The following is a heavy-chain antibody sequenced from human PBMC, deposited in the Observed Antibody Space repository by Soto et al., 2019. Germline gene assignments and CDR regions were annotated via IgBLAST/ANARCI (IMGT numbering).Heavy chain of an antibody. J-gene: IGHJ6*02. Sequence: QVQLVQSGPEVKKPGASVEVSCKASGYTFTSHGISWVRQAPGQGLEWMGWISTNNGDIIYAQNFQGRVAMTTDTSTTTAYMELRSLRSDDTAVYYCAREEHPLGYYGLDVWGQGTTVTVSS. CDR3: AREEHPLGYYGLDV. CDR2: ISTNNGDI. CDR1: GYTFTSHG. V-gene: IGHV1-18*01.